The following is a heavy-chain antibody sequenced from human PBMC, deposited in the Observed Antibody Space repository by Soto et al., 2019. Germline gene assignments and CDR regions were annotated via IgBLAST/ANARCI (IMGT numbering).Heavy chain of an antibody. CDR1: GVSISSGGYY. CDR3: ARGRSFRLVGVPLDS. Sequence: SETLSLTCTVSGVSISSGGYYWGWIRQPPGKGLEWNGLISHSGRAISHPSFASRATISLDTTNNAFSLTLKSVTAADTAVYYCARGRSFRLVGVPLDSWGQGTLVTVS. D-gene: IGHD3-16*02. V-gene: IGHV4-39*07. CDR2: ISHSGRA. J-gene: IGHJ4*02.